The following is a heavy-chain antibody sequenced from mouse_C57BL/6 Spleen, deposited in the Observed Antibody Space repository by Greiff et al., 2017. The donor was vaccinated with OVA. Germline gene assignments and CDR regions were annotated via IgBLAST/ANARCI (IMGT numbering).Heavy chain of an antibody. Sequence: EVQVVESGGGLVKPGGSLKLSCAASGFTFSSYAMSWVRQTPEKRLEWVATISDGGSYTYYPDNVKGRFTISRDNAKNNLYLQMSHLKSEDTAMYYCASSYGSSYSYWGQGTTLTVSS. D-gene: IGHD1-1*01. J-gene: IGHJ2*01. CDR1: GFTFSSYA. CDR2: ISDGGSYT. CDR3: ASSYGSSYSY. V-gene: IGHV5-4*01.